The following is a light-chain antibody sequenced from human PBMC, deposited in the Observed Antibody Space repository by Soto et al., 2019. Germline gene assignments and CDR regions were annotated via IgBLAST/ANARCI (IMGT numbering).Light chain of an antibody. CDR1: QTFANN. J-gene: IGKJ2*01. CDR3: QQYNNWPPYT. CDR2: GAS. V-gene: IGKV3-15*01. Sequence: TVMTQSPATLSVSPGERATLSCRASQTFANNLAWYQQRPGQAPRLLIYGASTRATGIPARFSGSGSGTEFTLTISSLQSEDFAVYYCQQYNNWPPYTFGQGTKLEIK.